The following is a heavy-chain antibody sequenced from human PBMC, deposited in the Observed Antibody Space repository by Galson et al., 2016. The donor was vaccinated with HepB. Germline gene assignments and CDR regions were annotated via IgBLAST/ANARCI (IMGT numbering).Heavy chain of an antibody. CDR1: GFTFRSYW. CDR3: ASRPRIAAGLPEES. D-gene: IGHD6-6*01. J-gene: IGHJ5*02. CDR2: INSDGSST. V-gene: IGHV3-74*01. Sequence: SLRLSCAASGFTFRSYWMHWVRQAPGKGLVWVSRINSDGSSTSYADSVKGRFTISRDNAMGTLYLQMNSLRAEDTAVYYSASRPRIAAGLPEESWGQGALVTVSS.